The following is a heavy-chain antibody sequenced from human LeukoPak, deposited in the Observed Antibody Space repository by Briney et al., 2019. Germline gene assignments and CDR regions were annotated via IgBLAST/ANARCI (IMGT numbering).Heavy chain of an antibody. CDR2: IKHDGSEK. Sequence: PGGSLRLSCAASGFTFSTYWMSWARQAPGKGLEWVANIKHDGSEKYYVDPVKGRFTISRDNAKNSLYLEMNSLRAEDTAVYYCARITGIAAAGDYWGQGTLVTVSS. V-gene: IGHV3-7*04. CDR3: ARITGIAAAGDY. D-gene: IGHD6-13*01. CDR1: GFTFSTYW. J-gene: IGHJ4*02.